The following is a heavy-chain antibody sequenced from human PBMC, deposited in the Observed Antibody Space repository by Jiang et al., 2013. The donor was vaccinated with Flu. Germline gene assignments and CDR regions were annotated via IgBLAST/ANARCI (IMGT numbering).Heavy chain of an antibody. CDR2: ISYDGSNK. J-gene: IGHJ6*02. D-gene: IGHD2-15*01. CDR3: ARGEGSGGSWELVYYYYGMDV. V-gene: IGHV3-30-3*01. CDR1: GFTFSSYA. Sequence: RLSCAASGFTFSSYAMHWVRQAPGKGLEWVAVISYDGSNKYYADSVKGRFTISRDNSKNTLYLQMNSLRAEDTAVYYCARGEGSGGSWELVYYYYGMDVWGQGTTVTVSS.